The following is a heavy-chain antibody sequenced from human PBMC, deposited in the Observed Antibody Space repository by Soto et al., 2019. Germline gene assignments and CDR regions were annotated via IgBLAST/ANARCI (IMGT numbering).Heavy chain of an antibody. CDR3: TRHGSGDYFLFDP. V-gene: IGHV3-74*01. D-gene: IGHD4-17*01. CDR1: GFTFSNFW. J-gene: IGHJ5*02. CDR2: ASPDGTST. Sequence: EVQVVESGGGLVQPGGSLRLSCAGSGFTFSNFWMHWVRQAPGKGLEWVSRASPDGTSTSYADSVKGRFTISRDNAKNTLIMQMNSLRAEDTAVYYCTRHGSGDYFLFDPWGQGTLVTVSS.